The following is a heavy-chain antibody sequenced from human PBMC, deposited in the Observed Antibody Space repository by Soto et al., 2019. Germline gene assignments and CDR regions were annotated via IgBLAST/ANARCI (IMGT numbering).Heavy chain of an antibody. CDR2: ISYDGSNK. CDR1: GFTFSSYA. J-gene: IGHJ6*02. CDR3: ARERITMVRGVTVYYGMDV. Sequence: GGSLRLSCAASGFTFSSYAMHWVRQAPGKGLEWVAVISYDGSNKYYADSVKGRFTISIENSMNTLYLQMNSLRAEDTAVYYCARERITMVRGVTVYYGMDVWGQGTTVTVSS. V-gene: IGHV3-30-3*01. D-gene: IGHD3-10*01.